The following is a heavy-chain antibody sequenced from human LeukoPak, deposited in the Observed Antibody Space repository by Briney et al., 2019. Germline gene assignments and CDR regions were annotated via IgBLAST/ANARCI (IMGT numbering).Heavy chain of an antibody. V-gene: IGHV3-53*01. J-gene: IGHJ4*02. CDR3: ARDPYRSGYAVFVY. CDR2: IYSGGST. D-gene: IGHD5-12*01. CDR1: GSTVSSNY. Sequence: GGSLRLSCAASGSTVSSNYMSWVRQAPGKGLEWVSVIYSGGSTYYADSVKGRFTISRDNSKNTLYLQMNSLRAEDTAVYYCARDPYRSGYAVFVYWGQGTLVTVSS.